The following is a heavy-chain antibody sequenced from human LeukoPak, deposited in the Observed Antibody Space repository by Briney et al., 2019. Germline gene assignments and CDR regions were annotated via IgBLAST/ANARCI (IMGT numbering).Heavy chain of an antibody. J-gene: IGHJ4*02. CDR3: ARVVTSYGGEDC. V-gene: IGHV3-23*01. Sequence: GGSLRLSCATSGFIFSHHGMNWVRQAPGKGLEWVSGIRADAVTTYYADSVKGRFIISRDNSKNTVHLQMNSLRAEDTAVYYCARVVTSYGGEDCWGQGTLVTVSS. CDR2: IRADAVTT. CDR1: GFIFSHHG. D-gene: IGHD4-23*01.